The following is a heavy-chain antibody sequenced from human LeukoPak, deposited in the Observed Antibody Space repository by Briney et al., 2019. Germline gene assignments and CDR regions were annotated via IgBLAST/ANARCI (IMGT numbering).Heavy chain of an antibody. Sequence: SETLSLTCTVSGGSISSSSDYWGWIRQPPGKGLEWIGTIYNTGDTYYNPSLKSRVTISVDTSKNQFSLKLSSVAAADTAVYYCARRLPFFLNWFDPWGQGTLVTVSS. V-gene: IGHV4-39*01. J-gene: IGHJ5*02. D-gene: IGHD3-3*01. CDR1: GGSISSSSDY. CDR2: IYNTGDT. CDR3: ARRLPFFLNWFDP.